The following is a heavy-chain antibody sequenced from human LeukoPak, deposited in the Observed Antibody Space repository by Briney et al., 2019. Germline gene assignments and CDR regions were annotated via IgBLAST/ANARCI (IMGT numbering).Heavy chain of an antibody. CDR3: AKDGRPPVILSPSCGGDCYGRYVSYYFDY. CDR1: GFTFDDYA. D-gene: IGHD2-21*02. Sequence: GGSLRLSCAASGFTFDDYAMHWVRQAPGKGLEWVSGISWNSGSIGYADSVKGRFTISRDNAKNSLYLQMNSLRAEDTALYYCAKDGRPPVILSPSCGGDCYGRYVSYYFDYWGQGTLVTVSS. J-gene: IGHJ4*02. CDR2: ISWNSGSI. V-gene: IGHV3-9*01.